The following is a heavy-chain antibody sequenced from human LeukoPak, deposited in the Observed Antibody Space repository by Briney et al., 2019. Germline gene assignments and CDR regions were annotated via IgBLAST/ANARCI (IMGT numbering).Heavy chain of an antibody. D-gene: IGHD3-3*01. CDR2: IYPGDSDT. Sequence: PGESLKISCKGSGYSITSYWIGCVRQMPGKGLEWMGIIYPGDSDTRYSPSFQGQVTISADKSISTAYLQWSSLKASDTAMYYCARVNYDFWSGYYTGTYYFDYWGQGTLVTVSS. J-gene: IGHJ4*02. CDR1: GYSITSYW. CDR3: ARVNYDFWSGYYTGTYYFDY. V-gene: IGHV5-51*01.